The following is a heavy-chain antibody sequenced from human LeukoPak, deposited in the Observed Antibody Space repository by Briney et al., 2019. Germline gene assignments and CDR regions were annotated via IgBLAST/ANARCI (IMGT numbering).Heavy chain of an antibody. CDR1: GVSFSGYY. CDR3: ARATILTIFGVVRPNWFDP. CDR2: IYHSGST. D-gene: IGHD3-3*01. V-gene: IGHV4-34*01. J-gene: IGHJ5*02. Sequence: PSETLSLTCAVYGVSFSGYYWSWIRQPPGKGLEWIGYIYHSGSTYYNPSLKSRVTISVDRSKNQFSLKLSSVTAADTAVYYCARATILTIFGVVRPNWFDPWGQGTLVTVSS.